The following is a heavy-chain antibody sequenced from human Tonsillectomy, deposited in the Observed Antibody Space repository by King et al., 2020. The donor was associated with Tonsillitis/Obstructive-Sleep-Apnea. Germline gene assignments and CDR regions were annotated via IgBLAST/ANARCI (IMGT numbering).Heavy chain of an antibody. J-gene: IGHJ6*03. D-gene: IGHD2-2*01. V-gene: IGHV5-51*01. CDR1: GYSFTSYW. CDR2: IYPDDSDT. CDR3: ARGSTDYYYYMDV. Sequence: VQLVESGAEVKKPGESLKISCKGSGYSFTSYWIAWVRQMRGKGLEWMGIIYPDDSDTRYSPSFQGQVTLSADKSISTAYLQWSSLKASDTAMYYCARGSTDYYYYMDVWGKGTTVTVSS.